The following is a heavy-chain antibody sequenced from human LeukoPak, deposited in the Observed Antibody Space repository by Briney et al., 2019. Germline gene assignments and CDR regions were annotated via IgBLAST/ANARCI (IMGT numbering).Heavy chain of an antibody. CDR1: GFIFSSYG. CDR3: ATYGDSRRRDWYFDL. V-gene: IGHV3-33*01. D-gene: IGHD4-17*01. Sequence: GRSLRLSCAASGFIFSSYGMHWVRQAPGKGLEWVAVIWYDGSNKFYADSVKGRFTISRDNSKNTLYLQMNSLRAEDTAVYCCATYGDSRRRDWYFDLWGRGTLVTVSS. CDR2: IWYDGSNK. J-gene: IGHJ2*01.